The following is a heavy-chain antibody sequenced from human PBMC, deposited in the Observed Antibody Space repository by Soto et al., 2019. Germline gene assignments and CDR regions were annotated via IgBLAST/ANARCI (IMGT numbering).Heavy chain of an antibody. CDR2: ISYDGSNK. D-gene: IGHD6-13*01. V-gene: IGHV3-30*18. Sequence: GGSLRLSCAASGFTFSSYGMHWVRQAPGKGLEWVAVISYDGSNKYYADSVKGRFTISRDNSKNTLYLQMNSLRAEDTAVYYCAKDTDPRRAAAGLLIDYWGQGTLVTVSS. CDR1: GFTFSSYG. J-gene: IGHJ4*02. CDR3: AKDTDPRRAAAGLLIDY.